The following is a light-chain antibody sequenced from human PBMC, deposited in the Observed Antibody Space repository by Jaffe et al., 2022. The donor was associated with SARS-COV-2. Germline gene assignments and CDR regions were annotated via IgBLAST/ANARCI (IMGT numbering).Light chain of an antibody. CDR2: AAS. J-gene: IGKJ1*01. CDR1: QSIVSY. Sequence: DVQLTQSPSSLSASVGDRVTITCRASQSIVSYLNWYQQKPGKAPELLIYAASTLQSGVPSRFSGSRSGTDFTLTISSLQPEDFASYYCQQSYTTPWTFGQGTKVEIK. CDR3: QQSYTTPWT. V-gene: IGKV1-39*01.